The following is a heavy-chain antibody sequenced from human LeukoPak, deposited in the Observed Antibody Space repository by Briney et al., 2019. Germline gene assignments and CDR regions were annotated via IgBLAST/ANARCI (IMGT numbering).Heavy chain of an antibody. V-gene: IGHV4-34*01. CDR2: INHSGST. J-gene: IGHJ4*02. CDR1: GGSFSGYY. Sequence: SDTLSLTCAVYGGSFSGYYWSWIRQPPGKALECIGEINHSGSTNYNPSLKSRVTISVDTAKNQFSLKLSSVTAADTAVHYCARGWYYFEYWGQGTLVTVSS. CDR3: ARGWYYFEY. D-gene: IGHD2-8*02.